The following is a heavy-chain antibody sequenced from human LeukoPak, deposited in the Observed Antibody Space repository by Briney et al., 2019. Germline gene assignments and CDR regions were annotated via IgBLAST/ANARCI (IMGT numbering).Heavy chain of an antibody. CDR2: ISGSGRDT. Sequence: PGGSLRLSCAASGFTFSNYAMSWVRQAPGKGLEWVSTISGSGRDTYYTDSVTGRFTISRDNSKNTLFLQMDSLRAEDTALYYCAKRGDDYNPFDYWGQGTLVTVSS. V-gene: IGHV3-23*01. D-gene: IGHD5-24*01. CDR1: GFTFSNYA. J-gene: IGHJ4*02. CDR3: AKRGDDYNPFDY.